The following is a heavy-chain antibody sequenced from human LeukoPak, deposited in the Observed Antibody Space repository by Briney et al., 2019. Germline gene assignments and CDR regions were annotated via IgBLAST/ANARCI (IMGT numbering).Heavy chain of an antibody. Sequence: GGSLRLSCAASGFTFSSYAMSWVLQAPGKGLEWVSAISGSGGSTYYADSVKGRFTISRDNSKNTLYLQMNSLRAEDTAVYYCAKGSLWFGEFNYWGQGTLVTVSS. CDR3: AKGSLWFGEFNY. D-gene: IGHD3-10*01. J-gene: IGHJ4*02. CDR1: GFTFSSYA. CDR2: ISGSGGST. V-gene: IGHV3-23*01.